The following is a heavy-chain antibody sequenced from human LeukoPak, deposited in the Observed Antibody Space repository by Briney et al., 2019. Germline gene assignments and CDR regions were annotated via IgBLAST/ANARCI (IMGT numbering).Heavy chain of an antibody. CDR1: GFTFRSYA. J-gene: IGHJ4*02. CDR2: FSGSGGST. D-gene: IGHD3-22*01. V-gene: IGHV3-23*01. Sequence: GGSLRLSCAASGFTFRSYAITWVRRAPGKGLEWVSAFSGSGGSTYYADSVKGRFTLSRDKSKNTLYLQMNSLRAEDTAVYYCAKDNDSSGSADYWGQGTLVTVSS. CDR3: AKDNDSSGSADY.